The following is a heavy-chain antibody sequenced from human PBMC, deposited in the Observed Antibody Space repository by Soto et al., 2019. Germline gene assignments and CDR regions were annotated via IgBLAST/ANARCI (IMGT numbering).Heavy chain of an antibody. D-gene: IGHD2-8*01. J-gene: IGHJ6*02. CDR1: GFTFSSYA. CDR3: AKDLVYARVYYYYGMHV. CDR2: ISGSGGST. V-gene: IGHV3-23*01. Sequence: GGSLRLSCAASGFTFSSYAMSWVRQAPGKGLEWVSAISGSGGSTYYADSVKGRFTISRDNSKNTLYLQMNSLRAEDTAVYYCAKDLVYARVYYYYGMHVWGQGTKVTVS.